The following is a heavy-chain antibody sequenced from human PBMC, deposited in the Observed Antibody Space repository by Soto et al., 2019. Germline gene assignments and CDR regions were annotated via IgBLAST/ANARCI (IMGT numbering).Heavy chain of an antibody. Sequence: PWGSLRLSCAASGFTFSSYSMNWVRQAPGKGLEWVSSISSSSSYIYYADSVKGRFTISRDNAKNSLYLQMNSLRAEDTAVYYCARDRRITMVRVRMDVWGQGTTVTVSS. J-gene: IGHJ6*02. CDR2: ISSSSSYI. CDR1: GFTFSSYS. CDR3: ARDRRITMVRVRMDV. V-gene: IGHV3-21*01. D-gene: IGHD3-10*01.